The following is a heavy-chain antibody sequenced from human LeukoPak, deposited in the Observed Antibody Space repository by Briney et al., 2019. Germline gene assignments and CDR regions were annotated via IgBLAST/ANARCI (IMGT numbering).Heavy chain of an antibody. CDR3: ARSPPPYYDSSGYHFDY. CDR1: GGSISSYY. V-gene: IGHV4-59*01. J-gene: IGHJ4*02. CDR2: IYYSGST. Sequence: SETLSLTCTVSGGSISSYYWSWIRQPPGKGLEWIGYIYYSGSTNYNPSLKSRVTISVDTSKNQFSLKLSSVTAADTAVYYCARSPPPYYDSSGYHFDYWGQGTLVTVSS. D-gene: IGHD3-22*01.